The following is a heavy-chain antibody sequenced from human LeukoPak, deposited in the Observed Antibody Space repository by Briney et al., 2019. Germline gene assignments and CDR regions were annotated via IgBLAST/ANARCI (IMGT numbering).Heavy chain of an antibody. D-gene: IGHD1-26*01. CDR1: GFTFSSYG. V-gene: IGHV3-33*03. CDR2: IWYDGSNK. Sequence: GRSLRLSCAASGFTFSSYGMHWVRQAPGKGLEWVAVIWYDGSNKYYADSVKGRFTISRDNAKNSLYLQMNSLRAEDTAVYYCASSGSYWILFDYWGQGTLVTVSS. J-gene: IGHJ4*02. CDR3: ASSGSYWILFDY.